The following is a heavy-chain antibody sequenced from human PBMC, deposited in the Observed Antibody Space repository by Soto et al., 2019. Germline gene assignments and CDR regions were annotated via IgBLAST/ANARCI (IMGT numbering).Heavy chain of an antibody. V-gene: IGHV3-21*01. D-gene: IGHD6-13*01. Sequence: GGSLRLSCAASGFTFSSYSMNWVRQAPGKGLEWVSSISSSSSYIYYADSVKGRFTISRDNAKNSLYLQMNSLRAEDTAVYYCARDGNGGQQLGGLFSYYYYGMDVWGQGTTVTVSS. CDR1: GFTFSSYS. CDR3: ARDGNGGQQLGGLFSYYYYGMDV. J-gene: IGHJ6*02. CDR2: ISSSSSYI.